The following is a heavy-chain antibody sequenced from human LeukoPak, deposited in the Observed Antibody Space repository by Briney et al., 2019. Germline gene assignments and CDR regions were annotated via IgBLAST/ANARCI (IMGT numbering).Heavy chain of an antibody. D-gene: IGHD3-22*01. Sequence: SQTLSLTCTVSGGSISSGGYYWSWIRQPPGKELEWIGYIYYSGSTSYNPSLTSRVTMSVDTSKNQFSLNLTAVTAADTAVYYCARNFDTSGYYVFFDYWGQGALVTVSS. J-gene: IGHJ4*02. CDR2: IYYSGST. CDR1: GGSISSGGYY. V-gene: IGHV4-61*08. CDR3: ARNFDTSGYYVFFDY.